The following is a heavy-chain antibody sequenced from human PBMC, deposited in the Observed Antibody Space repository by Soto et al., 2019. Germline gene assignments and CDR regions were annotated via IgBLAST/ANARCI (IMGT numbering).Heavy chain of an antibody. V-gene: IGHV3-33*01. CDR3: AGDGQGDASYAVGDY. CDR2: IWYDGSNK. D-gene: IGHD2-2*01. CDR1: GFTFSGHG. J-gene: IGHJ4*02. Sequence: QVQLVESGGGVVQPGTSLRLSCAASGFTFSGHGMHWVRQAPGKGLEWVTFIWYDGSNKHYVDSVKGRFTISRDNSRNMLHQQMNSLRAEDAAVYCCAGDGQGDASYAVGDYWGQGTVVTVSS.